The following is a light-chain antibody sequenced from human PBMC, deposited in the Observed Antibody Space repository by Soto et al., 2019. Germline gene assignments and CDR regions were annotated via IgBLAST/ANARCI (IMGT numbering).Light chain of an antibody. CDR2: ATS. CDR1: QSISSY. CDR3: QQSYSTLWT. Sequence: DIQMTQSPSSLSASVGDRVTITCRASQSISSYLNRYQQKPGKAPKLLIYATSSLQSGVPSRFSGSGSGTDFTLTISRLQPEDFAIYYCQQSYSTLWTFGQGTKVEIK. V-gene: IGKV1-39*01. J-gene: IGKJ1*01.